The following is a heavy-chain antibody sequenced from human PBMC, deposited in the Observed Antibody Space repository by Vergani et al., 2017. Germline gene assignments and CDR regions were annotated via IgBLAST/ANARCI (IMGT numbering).Heavy chain of an antibody. D-gene: IGHD2-2*01. CDR1: GFTFSSYA. J-gene: IGHJ4*02. CDR3: AKEGDQLPELGY. CDR2: IRGSGGSP. V-gene: IGHV3-23*01. Sequence: EVQLLESGGGLVQPGGSLRLSCAASGFTFSSYAMSWVRQAPGKGVEWVPAIRGSGGSPYYADSVKGRFTISRDNSKNTLYLQMNSLRAEDTAVYHCAKEGDQLPELGYWGQGTLVTVSS.